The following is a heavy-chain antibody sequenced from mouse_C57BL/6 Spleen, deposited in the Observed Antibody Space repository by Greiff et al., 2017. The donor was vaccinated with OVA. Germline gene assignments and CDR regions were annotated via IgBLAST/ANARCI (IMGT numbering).Heavy chain of an antibody. CDR2: IHPNSGST. D-gene: IGHD3-2*02. Sequence: QVQLQQPGAELVKPGASVKLSCKASGYTFTSYWMHWVKQRPGQGLEWIGMIHPNSGSTNYNEKFKSKATLTVDQSSSTAYMQLSSLTSEDSAVYYCASLDSSGYWFAYWGQGTLVTVSA. V-gene: IGHV1-64*01. CDR3: ASLDSSGYWFAY. CDR1: GYTFTSYW. J-gene: IGHJ3*01.